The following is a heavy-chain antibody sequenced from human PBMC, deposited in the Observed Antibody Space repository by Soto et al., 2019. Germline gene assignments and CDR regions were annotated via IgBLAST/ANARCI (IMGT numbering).Heavy chain of an antibody. D-gene: IGHD3-3*01. CDR3: TRGGGVGVAGSAAFDM. CDR2: INPATGAA. Sequence: QLHLVQSGAVVKKPGASVTVSCSASGYPVTAYYMHWVRQAPGRGLEWMGGINPATGAAKYTQTLQGRGTMTRDTSTSTVFMELRGLTSEDKAVFSCTRGGGVGVAGSAAFDMWGQGTLVTVSS. V-gene: IGHV1-2*02. CDR1: GYPVTAYY. J-gene: IGHJ3*02.